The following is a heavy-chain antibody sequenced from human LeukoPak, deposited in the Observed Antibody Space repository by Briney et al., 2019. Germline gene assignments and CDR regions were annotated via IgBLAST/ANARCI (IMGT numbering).Heavy chain of an antibody. D-gene: IGHD2-15*01. V-gene: IGHV3-30*04. CDR3: ASSIVVVVAAPLG. CDR1: GFTFSSYA. Sequence: GGSLRLSCAASGFTFSSYAMHWVRQAPGKGLEWGAVISYDGSNKYYADSVKGRFTISRDNSKNTLYLQMNSLRAEDTAVYYCASSIVVVVAAPLGWGQGTLVTVSS. CDR2: ISYDGSNK. J-gene: IGHJ4*02.